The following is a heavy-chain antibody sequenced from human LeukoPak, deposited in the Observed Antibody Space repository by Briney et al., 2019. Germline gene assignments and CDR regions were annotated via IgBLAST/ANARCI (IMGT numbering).Heavy chain of an antibody. CDR3: TTPYGSGSYPAYWYYGMDV. V-gene: IGHV3-49*04. CDR2: IRSKAYGGTT. J-gene: IGHJ6*02. Sequence: GGSLRLSCAASGFTFSSYAMNWVRQAPGKGLEWVGFIRSKAYGGTTEYAASVKGRFTISRDDSKSIAYLQMNSLKTEDTAVYYCTTPYGSGSYPAYWYYGMDVWGQGTTVTVSS. D-gene: IGHD3-10*01. CDR1: GFTFSSYA.